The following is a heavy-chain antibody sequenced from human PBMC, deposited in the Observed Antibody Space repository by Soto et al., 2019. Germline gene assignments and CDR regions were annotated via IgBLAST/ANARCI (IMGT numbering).Heavy chain of an antibody. CDR1: GGTFSSYA. D-gene: IGHD3-22*01. CDR3: ARRHYYDSSGSDYYGMDV. CDR2: IIPIFGTA. V-gene: IGHV1-69*06. J-gene: IGHJ6*02. Sequence: SVKVYCKASGGTFSSYAISWVRQAHGQGLEWMGGIIPIFGTANYAQKFQGRVTITADKSTSTAYMELSSLRSEDTAVYYCARRHYYDSSGSDYYGMDVWGQGTTVTVSS.